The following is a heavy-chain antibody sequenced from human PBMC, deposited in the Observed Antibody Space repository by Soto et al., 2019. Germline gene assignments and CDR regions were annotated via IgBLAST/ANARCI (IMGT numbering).Heavy chain of an antibody. CDR2: ISAYNGNT. J-gene: IGHJ4*02. CDR1: GYSFTSYG. Sequence: QVQLVQSGAEVKKPGASVKVSCKASGYSFTSYGISWVRQAPGQGLEWMGWISAYNGNTRNAQKLQGRVTMTSDTSTSTADMELRSLRSDDTAVYYCARDAPISTTYYFDSWGQGTLVTVSS. D-gene: IGHD2-2*01. V-gene: IGHV1-18*01. CDR3: ARDAPISTTYYFDS.